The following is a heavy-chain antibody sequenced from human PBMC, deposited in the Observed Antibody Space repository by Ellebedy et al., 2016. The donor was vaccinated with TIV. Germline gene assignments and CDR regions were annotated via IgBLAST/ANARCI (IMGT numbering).Heavy chain of an antibody. V-gene: IGHV3-23*01. Sequence: PGGSLRLSCAVPGVSFSRYDMNWVRQAPGKGLEWVSSISGSGGSTYYADSVKGRFTISRDNSRYSLYLHMSSLRTEDTAFYYCATEQRKYFDYWGQGTVVTVSS. CDR1: GVSFSRYD. J-gene: IGHJ4*02. CDR2: ISGSGGST. D-gene: IGHD1/OR15-1a*01. CDR3: ATEQRKYFDY.